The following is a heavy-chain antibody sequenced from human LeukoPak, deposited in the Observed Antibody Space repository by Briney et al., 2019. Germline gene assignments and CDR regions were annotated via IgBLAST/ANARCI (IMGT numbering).Heavy chain of an antibody. Sequence: GGSLRLSCAASGFTFSSYAMPWVRQAPGKGLEWVAVISYDGSNTYFADSVKGRFTISRDNSKNTLYLQVNSLRPEDTAVYYCARDLGIAAAGAYWGQGTLVTVSS. CDR1: GFTFSSYA. J-gene: IGHJ4*02. D-gene: IGHD6-13*01. CDR3: ARDLGIAAAGAY. V-gene: IGHV3-30-3*01. CDR2: ISYDGSNT.